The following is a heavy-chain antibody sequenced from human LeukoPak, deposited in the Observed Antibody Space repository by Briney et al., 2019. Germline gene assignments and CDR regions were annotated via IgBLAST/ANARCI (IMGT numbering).Heavy chain of an antibody. Sequence: PSETLSLTCTVSGGSISSWDYYWSWIRQPPGKGLEWIGYIHSSGSTYYNPSLKSRVTISVDTSKNQFSLRLSSVTAADTAVYYCATKPNSDYYFDYWGQGTLVTVSS. CDR3: ATKPNSDYYFDY. CDR2: IHSSGST. V-gene: IGHV4-30-4*01. CDR1: GGSISSWDYY. J-gene: IGHJ4*02. D-gene: IGHD4-11*01.